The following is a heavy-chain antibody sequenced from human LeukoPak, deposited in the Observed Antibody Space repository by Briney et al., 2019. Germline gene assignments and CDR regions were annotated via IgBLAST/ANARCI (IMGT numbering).Heavy chain of an antibody. CDR1: GFTFSSYS. J-gene: IGHJ6*03. Sequence: GGSLRLSCAASGFTFSSYSMNWVRQAPGKGLEWVSSISSSSSYIYYADSVKGRFTISRDNAKNSLYLQMNSLRAEDTAVYYCARERGSSSWYITPNYYYYMDVWGKGTTVTISS. CDR3: ARERGSSSWYITPNYYYYMDV. D-gene: IGHD6-13*01. V-gene: IGHV3-21*01. CDR2: ISSSSSYI.